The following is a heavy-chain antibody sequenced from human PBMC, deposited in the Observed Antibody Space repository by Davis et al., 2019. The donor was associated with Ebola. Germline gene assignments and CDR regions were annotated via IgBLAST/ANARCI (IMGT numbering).Heavy chain of an antibody. J-gene: IGHJ6*02. CDR3: ARGGWASGMDV. V-gene: IGHV4-59*12. D-gene: IGHD6-19*01. CDR2: IYDNGNT. CDR1: GGSINNYY. Sequence: MPSETLSLTCTVSGGSINNYYWSWIRRAPGKGLEWIGYIYDNGNTNYNPSLKSRVTISVDTSSNQFSLQLNSVIPEDTAVYYCARGGWASGMDVWGQGTTVTVSS.